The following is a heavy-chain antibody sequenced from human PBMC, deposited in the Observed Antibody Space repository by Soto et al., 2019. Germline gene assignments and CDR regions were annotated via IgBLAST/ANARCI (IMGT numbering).Heavy chain of an antibody. D-gene: IGHD5-12*01. CDR3: AREFRDIVATVGRYYYYGMGV. J-gene: IGHJ6*02. CDR2: ISDDGRNK. CDR1: GFAFSSYP. V-gene: IGHV3-30*04. Sequence: PGGSLRLACAASGFAFSSYPMHWVGQAPGKGLGWVAVISDDGRNKYYADSVQGRFIISRDNSISTAYMELSSLRSEDTAVYYCAREFRDIVATVGRYYYYGMGVWGQGTTVTVSS.